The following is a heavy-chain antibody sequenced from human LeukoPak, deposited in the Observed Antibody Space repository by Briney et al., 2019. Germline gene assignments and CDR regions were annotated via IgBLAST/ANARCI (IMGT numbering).Heavy chain of an antibody. CDR1: RGTFISYA. D-gene: IGHD3-10*01. CDR2: IIPIFGTA. CDR3: ARLNGGSGAFDI. V-gene: IGHV1-69*06. J-gene: IGHJ3*02. Sequence: SVKVSCKASRGTFISYAISWVRQAPGQGRECMGGIIPIFGTANNTQKFQGRVTLTPDKYPRTDYMELSSLRSEDAAVYYCARLNGGSGAFDIWGQGTMVTVSS.